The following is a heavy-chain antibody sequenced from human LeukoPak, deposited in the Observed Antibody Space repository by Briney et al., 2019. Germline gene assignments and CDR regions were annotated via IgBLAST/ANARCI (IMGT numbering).Heavy chain of an antibody. CDR3: ARDPGSGYSFLYYFDY. V-gene: IGHV4-59*01. Sequence: PSETLSLTCTVSGDSISSYYCSWIRQPPGKGLEWIGYIYYSGSTSYNPSLKSRVTISLDTSNNQFSLKLRSVTAADTAVYYCARDPGSGYSFLYYFDYWGQGTLVTVSS. J-gene: IGHJ4*02. CDR2: IYYSGST. CDR1: GDSISSYY. D-gene: IGHD5-18*01.